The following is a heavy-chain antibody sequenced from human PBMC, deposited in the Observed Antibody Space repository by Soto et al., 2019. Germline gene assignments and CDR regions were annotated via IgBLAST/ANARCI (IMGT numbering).Heavy chain of an antibody. CDR1: GGSFSGYY. D-gene: IGHD3-9*01. CDR2: INDRGSI. V-gene: IGHV4-34*01. Sequence: QVQLQQWGAGPLRPLETLSLTCGVSGGSFSGYYWAWIRQSPGKGLEWIGEINDRGSINYNPSLKSRVSISVDTSKNHYSLNLRSVNAADTAVYYGARESHDMLTGPPWVWYFDLWGRGTLVTVSS. J-gene: IGHJ2*01. CDR3: ARESHDMLTGPPWVWYFDL.